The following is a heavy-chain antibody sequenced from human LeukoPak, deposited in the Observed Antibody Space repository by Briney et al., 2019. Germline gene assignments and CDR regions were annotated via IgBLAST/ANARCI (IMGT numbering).Heavy chain of an antibody. CDR3: ARYSSSKDAFDI. CDR2: MNPNSGNT. D-gene: IGHD6-13*01. Sequence: ASVKVSCKASGYTFTSYDINWVRQAPGQGIEWMGWMNPNSGNTGYAQKFQGRVTMTRNTSISTAYMELSSLRSEDTAVYYCARYSSSKDAFDIWGQGTMVTVSS. CDR1: GYTFTSYD. V-gene: IGHV1-8*01. J-gene: IGHJ3*02.